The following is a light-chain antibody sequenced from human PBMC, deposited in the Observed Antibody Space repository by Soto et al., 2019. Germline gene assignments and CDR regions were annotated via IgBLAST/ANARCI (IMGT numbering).Light chain of an antibody. CDR1: QSISGE. J-gene: IGKJ2*01. CDR3: QKGHDWPPT. V-gene: IGKV3-15*01. Sequence: EIVMTKYPATMSVSPGERATLSCRASQSISGELAWYQQRPGQPHRLLIYGVSTRANVVPDRFSGRVSGSDCNLTISGLQGEDFAVYYFQKGHDWPPTFCQGT. CDR2: GVS.